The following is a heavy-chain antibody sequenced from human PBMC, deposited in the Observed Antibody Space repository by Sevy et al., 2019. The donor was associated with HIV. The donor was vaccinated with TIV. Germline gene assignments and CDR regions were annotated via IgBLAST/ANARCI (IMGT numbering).Heavy chain of an antibody. V-gene: IGHV5-51*01. D-gene: IGHD6-19*01. J-gene: IGHJ6*02. CDR3: ARPGGSGWPVYGMDV. Sequence: GESLKISCKGSGYSFTNYWIGWVRQMPGKGLEWMGIIYPSDSDTKYSPSFQGQVTISVDKSVSTVYLQWSSLKASDTAMYYCARPGGSGWPVYGMDVWGQGTTVTVSS. CDR1: GYSFTNYW. CDR2: IYPSDSDT.